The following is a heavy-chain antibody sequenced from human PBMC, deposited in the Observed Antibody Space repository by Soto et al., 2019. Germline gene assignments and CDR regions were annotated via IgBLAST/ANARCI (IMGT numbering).Heavy chain of an antibody. V-gene: IGHV3-13*01. CDR2: IGTAGDT. CDR3: ARGQNAQAYCSGAGAGPQYYFDY. Sequence: PWGSLRLSCAASGLNFSSYDMHWVRQATGKGLEWVSAIGTAGDTYYPGSVNGRFTISRENAKNPLYLQMNSLGAKDTAVYYCARGQNAQAYCSGAGAGPQYYFDYWGQGTRVTGS. J-gene: IGHJ4*02. D-gene: IGHD2-15*01. CDR1: GLNFSSYD.